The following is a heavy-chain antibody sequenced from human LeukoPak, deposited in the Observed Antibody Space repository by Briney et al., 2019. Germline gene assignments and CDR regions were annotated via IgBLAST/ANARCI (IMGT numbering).Heavy chain of an antibody. CDR2: ISGSGGST. J-gene: IGHJ4*02. CDR1: GFTFSSYA. V-gene: IGHV3-23*01. CDR3: AKDIVVVVAATSDY. Sequence: GGSLRLSCAASGFTFSSYAMSWVRQAPGNGLEWVSAISGSGGSTYYAGSVKGRFTISRDNAKNTLYLQMNSLRAEDTAVYYCAKDIVVVVAATSDYWGQGTLVTVSS. D-gene: IGHD2-15*01.